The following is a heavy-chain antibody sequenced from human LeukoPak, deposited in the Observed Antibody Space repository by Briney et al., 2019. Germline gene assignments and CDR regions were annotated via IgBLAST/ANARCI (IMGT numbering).Heavy chain of an antibody. V-gene: IGHV3-73*01. D-gene: IGHD6-19*01. J-gene: IGHJ6*03. Sequence: PGGSLRLSCAASGFTFSGSAMHWVRQASGKGLEWVGRIRSKANSYATAYAASVKGRFTISRDDPKNTAYLQMNSLKTEDTAVYYCTRGVAVAGTYYYYMDVWGKGTTVTISS. CDR3: TRGVAVAGTYYYYMDV. CDR1: GFTFSGSA. CDR2: IRSKANSYAT.